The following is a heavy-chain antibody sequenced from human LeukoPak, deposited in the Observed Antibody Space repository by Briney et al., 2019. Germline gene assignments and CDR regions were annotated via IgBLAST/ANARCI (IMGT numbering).Heavy chain of an antibody. CDR3: ARELITMIHGWYAP. V-gene: IGHV1-2*02. J-gene: IGHJ5*02. CDR2: INPNNGDT. Sequence: ASVKVSCKTSGYSFTDYYLHWVRLAPGQGLECLGWINPNNGDTYYAQKFQGRVTMTRDTSISTAYMELSRLTSDDTAVYYCARELITMIHGWYAPWGQGTLVTVSS. D-gene: IGHD3-22*01. CDR1: GYSFTDYY.